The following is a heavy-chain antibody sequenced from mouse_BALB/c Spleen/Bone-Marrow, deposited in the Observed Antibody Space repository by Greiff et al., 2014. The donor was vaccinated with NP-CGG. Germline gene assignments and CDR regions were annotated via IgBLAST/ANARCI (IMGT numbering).Heavy chain of an antibody. CDR2: INPYNDGT. CDR3: ARGITTVVPYAMDY. D-gene: IGHD1-1*01. J-gene: IGHJ4*01. CDR1: GYTFTSYV. Sequence: VQLQQSGPELVKPGASVKMSCKASGYTFTSYVMHWVKQKPGQGLEWIGYINPYNDGTKYNEKFRGKATLTSDKSSSTAYMELSSLTSEDSAVDYCARGITTVVPYAMDYWGQGTSVTVSS. V-gene: IGHV1-14*01.